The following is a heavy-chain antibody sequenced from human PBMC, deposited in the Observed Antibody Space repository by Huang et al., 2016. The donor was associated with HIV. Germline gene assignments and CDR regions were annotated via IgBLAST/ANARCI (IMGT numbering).Heavy chain of an antibody. CDR3: ARGGPYSRDYYYYGMDV. V-gene: IGHV4-59*01. CDR2: NHYSGST. CDR1: GGSISSYY. D-gene: IGHD6-13*01. Sequence: QVQLQESGPGLVTPSETLSLTCTVSGGSISSYYWSWLRQPPGKGLEWIGYNHYSGSTNYNPSLKSRVTTSVDTSKNQFFVKLSSVTAADTAVYYCARGGPYSRDYYYYGMDVWGQGTTVTVSS. J-gene: IGHJ6*02.